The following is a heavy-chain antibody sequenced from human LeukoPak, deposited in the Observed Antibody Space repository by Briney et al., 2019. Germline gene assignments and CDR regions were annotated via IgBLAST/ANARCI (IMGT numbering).Heavy chain of an antibody. D-gene: IGHD3-3*01. V-gene: IGHV4-4*07. CDR2: IYTSGST. Sequence: PSETLSLTCTVSGGSISSYYWSWIRQPAGKGLEWIGRIYTSGSTNYNPSLKSRVTMSVDTSKNQFSLKLSSVTAADTAVYYRARDYDFWSGYLDITDAFDIWGQGTMVTVSS. CDR3: ARDYDFWSGYLDITDAFDI. J-gene: IGHJ3*02. CDR1: GGSISSYY.